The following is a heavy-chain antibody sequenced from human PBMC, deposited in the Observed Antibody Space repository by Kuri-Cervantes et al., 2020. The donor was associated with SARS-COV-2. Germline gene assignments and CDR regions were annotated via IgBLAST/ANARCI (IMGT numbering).Heavy chain of an antibody. Sequence: GESLKISCAACGFTFSSYDMHWVRQATGKGLEWVSAIGTAGDTYYPGSVKGQFTISRENAKNSLYLQMNSLRAGDTAVYYCAKDESAWEWYYYYYMDVWGKGTTVTVSS. J-gene: IGHJ6*03. D-gene: IGHD1-26*01. CDR2: IGTAGDT. CDR3: AKDESAWEWYYYYYMDV. CDR1: GFTFSSYD. V-gene: IGHV3-13*03.